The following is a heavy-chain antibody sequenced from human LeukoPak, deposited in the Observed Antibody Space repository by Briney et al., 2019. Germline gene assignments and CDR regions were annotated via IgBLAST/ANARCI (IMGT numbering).Heavy chain of an antibody. V-gene: IGHV4-59*08. D-gene: IGHD6-13*01. J-gene: IGHJ2*01. CDR3: ARKAIGDSRSSWYFDL. CDR2: IYYSGST. CDR1: GGSISSYY. Sequence: SETLSLTCTVSGGSISSYYWSWIRQPPGKGLVWIGYIYYSGSTNYNPSLKSRVTISVDTSKNQFSLKLSSVTAADTAVYYCARKAIGDSRSSWYFDLWGRGTLVTVSS.